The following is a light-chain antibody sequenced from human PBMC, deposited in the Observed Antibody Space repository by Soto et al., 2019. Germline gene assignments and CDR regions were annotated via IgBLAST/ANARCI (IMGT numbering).Light chain of an antibody. CDR2: GAS. Sequence: EIVMTQSPATLSVSPGERATLSCRASQSVSSNLAWYQQKPGQAPRLLIYGASTRATGIPARFSGSGSGTEFTLNISSLQYEDFAVYYCQQYNTWPPLFGQGTKLEIK. V-gene: IGKV3-15*01. J-gene: IGKJ2*01. CDR3: QQYNTWPPL. CDR1: QSVSSN.